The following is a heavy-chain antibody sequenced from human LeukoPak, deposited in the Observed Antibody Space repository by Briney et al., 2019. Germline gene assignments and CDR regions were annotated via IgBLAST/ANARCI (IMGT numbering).Heavy chain of an antibody. Sequence: GGSLRLSCAASGFTFSSYSMNWVRQAPGKGLEWVSYISSSSSTIYYADSAKGRFTISRDNAKNSLYLQMNSLRAEDTAVYYCASWPGGWYGEDSWGQGTLVTVSS. CDR2: ISSSSSTI. J-gene: IGHJ4*02. CDR3: ASWPGGWYGEDS. CDR1: GFTFSSYS. D-gene: IGHD6-19*01. V-gene: IGHV3-48*01.